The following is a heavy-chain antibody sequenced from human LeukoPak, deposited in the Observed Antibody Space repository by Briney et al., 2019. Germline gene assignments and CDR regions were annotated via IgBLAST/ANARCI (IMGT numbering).Heavy chain of an antibody. CDR3: ASPKRVGGATISHFDY. V-gene: IGHV4-34*01. D-gene: IGHD1-26*01. J-gene: IGHJ4*02. CDR2: INHSGST. CDR1: GGSFSGYY. Sequence: SETLSLTCAVYGGSFSGYYWSWIRQPPGKGLEWIGEINHSGSTNYNPSLKSRVTISVDTSKNQFSLKLTSMTAADTAVYYCASPKRVGGATISHFDYWGQGTLVTVSP.